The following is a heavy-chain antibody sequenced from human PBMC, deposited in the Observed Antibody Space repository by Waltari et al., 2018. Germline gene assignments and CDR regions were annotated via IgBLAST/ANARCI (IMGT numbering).Heavy chain of an antibody. CDR3: ARGVPIVVVPAQSRRWGGGGYYYYMDV. CDR2: INHSGST. CDR1: GWSFSGYY. D-gene: IGHD2-2*01. V-gene: IGHV4-34*04. J-gene: IGHJ6*03. Sequence: QVQLQQWGAGRLKPSETLPLTCAVYGWSFSGYYWSWIRQPPGKRLECIGEINHSGSTTPNPSLKSRTTISVKPPKNHFPRKRSSGPAAGTAVYYWARGVPIVVVPAQSRRWGGGGYYYYMDVWGKGTTVTVSS.